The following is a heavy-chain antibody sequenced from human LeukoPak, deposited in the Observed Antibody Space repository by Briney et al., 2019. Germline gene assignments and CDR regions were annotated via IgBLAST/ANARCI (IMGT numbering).Heavy chain of an antibody. Sequence: GGSLRLSCAASGFTFSSYAMSWVRQAPGKGLEWVSAISGSGGSTYYADSVKGRFTISRDNSKNTLYLQMNSLRAEDTAVYYCAKDLAREYDFWSGYPSYDYWGRGTLVTVSS. J-gene: IGHJ4*02. D-gene: IGHD3-3*01. CDR3: AKDLAREYDFWSGYPSYDY. CDR1: GFTFSSYA. V-gene: IGHV3-23*01. CDR2: ISGSGGST.